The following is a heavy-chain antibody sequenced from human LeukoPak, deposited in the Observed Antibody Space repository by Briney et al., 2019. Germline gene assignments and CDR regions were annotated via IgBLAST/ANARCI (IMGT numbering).Heavy chain of an antibody. Sequence: GASVKGSCKASGYTFTSYDINWVRQAAGQGLEWMGWMNPNSGNTGYTQKFQGRVTITRNTSISTAYMELSSLRSEDTAVYYRARGRKVPKNWFDPWGQGTLVTVSS. J-gene: IGHJ5*02. D-gene: IGHD1-14*01. CDR1: GYTFTSYD. V-gene: IGHV1-8*03. CDR2: MNPNSGNT. CDR3: ARGRKVPKNWFDP.